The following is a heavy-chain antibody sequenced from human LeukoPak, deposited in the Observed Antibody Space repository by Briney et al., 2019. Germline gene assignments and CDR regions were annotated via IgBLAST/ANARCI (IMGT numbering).Heavy chain of an antibody. V-gene: IGHV1-69*13. Sequence: SVKVSCKASGYTFTSYGISWVRQAPGQGLEWMGGIIPIFGTANYAQKFQGRVTITADESTSIAYMELSSLRSEDTAVYYCARAGDSSGWYHRKPLPFDYWGQGTLVTVSS. D-gene: IGHD6-19*01. J-gene: IGHJ4*02. CDR3: ARAGDSSGWYHRKPLPFDY. CDR1: GYTFTSYG. CDR2: IIPIFGTA.